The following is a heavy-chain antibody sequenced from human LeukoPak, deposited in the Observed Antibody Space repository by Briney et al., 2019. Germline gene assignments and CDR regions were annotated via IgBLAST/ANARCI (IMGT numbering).Heavy chain of an antibody. D-gene: IGHD3-10*01. J-gene: IGHJ3*02. CDR1: GFTFSSYW. Sequence: PGGSLRLSCAASGFTFSSYWMHGVRQAPGKGLVWVSRINSDGSSTSYADSVKGRFTISRDNAKNTRYLEMNSLRAEATAVYYSARDLTNYYDAFDIWGQGTMVTVSS. CDR3: ARDLTNYYDAFDI. V-gene: IGHV3-74*01. CDR2: INSDGSST.